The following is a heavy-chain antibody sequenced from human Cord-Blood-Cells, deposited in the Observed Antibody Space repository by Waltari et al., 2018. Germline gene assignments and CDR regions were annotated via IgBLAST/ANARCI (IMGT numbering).Heavy chain of an antibody. CDR1: GGSFSGYY. CDR2: INHSGST. V-gene: IGHV4-34*01. CDR3: ARHYPYCSSTSCYAFDI. D-gene: IGHD2-2*01. Sequence: QVQLQQWGAGLLKPSETLSLTCAVYGGSFSGYYWSWLRPPPGKGLEWIGEINHSGSTNYNPSLKSRVTISVDTSKNQFSLKLSSVTAADTAVYYCARHYPYCSSTSCYAFDIWGQGTMVTISS. J-gene: IGHJ3*02.